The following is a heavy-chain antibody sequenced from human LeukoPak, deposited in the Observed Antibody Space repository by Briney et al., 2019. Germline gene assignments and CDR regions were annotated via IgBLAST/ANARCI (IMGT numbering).Heavy chain of an antibody. D-gene: IGHD6-13*01. CDR1: GFTFNTYA. CDR2: VWYDGSDT. CDR3: ARGGSTRCYFDY. J-gene: IGHJ4*02. V-gene: IGHV3-33*01. Sequence: HAGGSLRLSCAASGFTFNTYAMHWVRQAPGKGLEWVAVVWYDGSDTYYGDSVKGRFTISRGNSKNTLYLQMNSLRGEDTAVYYCARGGSTRCYFDYWGQGTLVTVSS.